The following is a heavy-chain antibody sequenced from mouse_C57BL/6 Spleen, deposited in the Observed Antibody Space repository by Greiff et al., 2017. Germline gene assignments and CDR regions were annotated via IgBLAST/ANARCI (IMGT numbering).Heavy chain of an antibody. J-gene: IGHJ2*01. D-gene: IGHD1-1*01. CDR3: ARCDYYGSSYDY. Sequence: VQLKQPGAELVMPGASVKLSCKASGYTFTSYWMHWVKQRPGQGLEWIGEIDPSASYTNYNQKFKGKSTLTVDKSSSTAYMQLSSLTSEDSAVYYCARCDYYGSSYDYWGQGTTLTVSS. V-gene: IGHV1-69*01. CDR2: IDPSASYT. CDR1: GYTFTSYW.